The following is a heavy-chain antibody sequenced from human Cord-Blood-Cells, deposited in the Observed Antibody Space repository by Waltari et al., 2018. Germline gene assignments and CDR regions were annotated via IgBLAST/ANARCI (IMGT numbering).Heavy chain of an antibody. V-gene: IGHV3-7*01. CDR1: GFTFSSYW. J-gene: IGHJ4*02. D-gene: IGHD6-13*01. CDR3: ARSLYSSSWYG. CDR2: IKQEGSEK. Sequence: EVQLVESGGGLVQPGGSLRLSCAASGFTFSSYWMSWVRQAPGKGLEWVANIKQEGSEKYYVDSVKGRFTISRDNAKNSLYLQMNSLRAEDTAVYYCARSLYSSSWYGWGQGTLVTVSS.